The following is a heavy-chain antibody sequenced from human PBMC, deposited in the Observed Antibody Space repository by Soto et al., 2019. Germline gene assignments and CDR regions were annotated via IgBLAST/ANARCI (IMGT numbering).Heavy chain of an antibody. V-gene: IGHV1-69*13. CDR1: GGTFSSYA. CDR2: IIPIFGTA. CDR3: ARGEGGYYAYFDY. D-gene: IGHD3-22*01. J-gene: IGHJ4*02. Sequence: SVKVPCKASGGTFSSYAISWVRQAPGQGLEWMGGIIPIFGTANYAQKFQGRVTITADESTSTAYMELSSLRSEDTAVYYCARGEGGYYAYFDYWGQGTLVTVSS.